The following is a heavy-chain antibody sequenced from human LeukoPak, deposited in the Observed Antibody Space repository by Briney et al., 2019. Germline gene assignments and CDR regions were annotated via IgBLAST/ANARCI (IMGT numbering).Heavy chain of an antibody. D-gene: IGHD3-22*01. J-gene: IGHJ4*02. Sequence: PSETLSLTCTVSGGSISSGDYYWSWIRPHPGKGLEWIRYIYYIGSTYYNPSLKSRVTISVDTSKNQFSLKLSSVTAADTAVFYCARAAHDSSGYTIDYWGQGTLVTVSS. CDR3: ARAAHDSSGYTIDY. CDR2: IYYIGST. V-gene: IGHV4-31*03. CDR1: GGSISSGDYY.